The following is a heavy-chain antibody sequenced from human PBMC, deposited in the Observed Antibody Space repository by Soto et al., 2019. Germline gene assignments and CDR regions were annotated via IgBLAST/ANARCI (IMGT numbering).Heavy chain of an antibody. CDR3: ARRQIPYYYDSSGYYPYWYFDL. CDR2: IYSGGST. CDR1: GFTVSINY. J-gene: IGHJ2*01. D-gene: IGHD3-22*01. V-gene: IGHV3-53*01. Sequence: GGSLRLSCAASGFTVSINYMSCVRQGPGKGLEWVSVIYSGGSTYYADSVKGRFTISRDNSKNTLYLQMNSLRAEDTAVYYCARRQIPYYYDSSGYYPYWYFDLWGRGTLVTVSS.